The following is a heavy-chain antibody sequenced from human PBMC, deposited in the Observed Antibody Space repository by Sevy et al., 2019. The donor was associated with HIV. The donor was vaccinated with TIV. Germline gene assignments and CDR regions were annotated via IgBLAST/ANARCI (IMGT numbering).Heavy chain of an antibody. CDR2: IYPGDSDT. D-gene: IGHD1-26*01. CDR1: GYSFTSYW. CDR3: ARRKGPVGAPFDN. V-gene: IGHV5-51*01. J-gene: IGHJ4*02. Sequence: GESLKISCKGSGYSFTSYWIGWVRQMPGKGLDWMGIIYPGDSDTRYSPSFQGQVTISADKSISTAYLQWSSLKASDTAMYYCARRKGPVGAPFDNWGQRTLVTVSS.